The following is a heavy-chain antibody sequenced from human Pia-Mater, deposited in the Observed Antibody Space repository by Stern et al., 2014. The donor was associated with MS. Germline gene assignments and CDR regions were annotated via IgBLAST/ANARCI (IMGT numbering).Heavy chain of an antibody. CDR2: IYNIGST. Sequence: QLQLQESGPGLVKPSQTLSLTCTVSGGSINIGAYSWSWIRHLPGKGLEWIGYIYNIGSTPYNPSLKRRVSISVDTSNNQFYLTLNAVTAADTAVYYCAGGTVAGLFDHWGQGTLVTVSS. CDR3: AGGTVAGLFDH. V-gene: IGHV4-31*03. D-gene: IGHD6-19*01. J-gene: IGHJ4*02. CDR1: GGSINIGAYS.